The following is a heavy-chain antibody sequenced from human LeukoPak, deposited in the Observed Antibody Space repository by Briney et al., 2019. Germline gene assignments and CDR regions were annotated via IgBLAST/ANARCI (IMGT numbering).Heavy chain of an antibody. Sequence: SETLSLTCAVFGGSFSSGQYWSWIRQPPGKGLEWIGEINHSGSSNYNPALKSRVTISVDTSKNQFSLKLSSVIAADTAVYYCARGSYYDFWSGLNGGHWFDPWGQGTLVTVSS. V-gene: IGHV4-34*01. J-gene: IGHJ5*02. CDR1: GGSFSSGQY. D-gene: IGHD3-3*01. CDR3: ARGSYYDFWSGLNGGHWFDP. CDR2: INHSGSS.